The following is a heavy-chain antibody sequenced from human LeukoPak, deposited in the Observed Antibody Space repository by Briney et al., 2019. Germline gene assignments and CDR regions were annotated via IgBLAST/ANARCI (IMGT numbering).Heavy chain of an antibody. CDR2: INSDGAST. Sequence: GGSLRLSCAASGFTFSTYWMHWVRQAPGKGLVWVSRINSDGASTNYAGSVEGRLTISRDNAKNTLYLQMNSLRAEDTAVYYCARVNYGGNSFSDYWGQGTLVTVSS. CDR1: GFTFSTYW. D-gene: IGHD4-23*01. V-gene: IGHV3-74*01. CDR3: ARVNYGGNSFSDY. J-gene: IGHJ4*02.